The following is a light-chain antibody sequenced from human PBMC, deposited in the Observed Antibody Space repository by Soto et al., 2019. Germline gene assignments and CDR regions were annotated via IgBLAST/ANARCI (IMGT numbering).Light chain of an antibody. CDR3: QRGDT. Sequence: EIVLTQSPATLSLSPGERATLSCRASQSVSSNLAWYQQKPGQAPRLLIYDASNRATGIPARFSGSGSGTDFTLTISSLEPEDFAVYYCQRGDTFGQGIRLEIK. J-gene: IGKJ5*01. CDR2: DAS. V-gene: IGKV3-11*01. CDR1: QSVSSN.